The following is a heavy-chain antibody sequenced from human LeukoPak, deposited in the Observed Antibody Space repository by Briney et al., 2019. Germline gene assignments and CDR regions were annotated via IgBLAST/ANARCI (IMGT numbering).Heavy chain of an antibody. CDR1: GDSFSSNSAA. Sequence: SQTLSLTCVISGDSFSSNSAAWNWLRQSPSRGLEWLGRTFYRSKWYYDFAESMKSRVIINPDTSKNHFSLQLNSVTPEDTAVYYCARGRVAYYGMDVWGQGTTVTVSS. D-gene: IGHD2-15*01. J-gene: IGHJ6*02. V-gene: IGHV6-1*01. CDR3: ARGRVAYYGMDV. CDR2: TFYRSKWYY.